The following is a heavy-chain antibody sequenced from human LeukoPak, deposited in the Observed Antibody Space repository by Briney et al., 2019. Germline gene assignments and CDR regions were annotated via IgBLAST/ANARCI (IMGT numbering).Heavy chain of an antibody. J-gene: IGHJ4*02. V-gene: IGHV3-30*04. Sequence: GGSLRLSCAASGFTFSSYAMHWVRQAPGKGLEWVAVISYDGSNKYYADSVKGRFTISRDNSKNTMYLQMNSLRAEDTAVYYCARDAAVSLEWLLTGGFDYWGQGTLVTVSS. D-gene: IGHD3-3*01. CDR1: GFTFSSYA. CDR3: ARDAAVSLEWLLTGGFDY. CDR2: ISYDGSNK.